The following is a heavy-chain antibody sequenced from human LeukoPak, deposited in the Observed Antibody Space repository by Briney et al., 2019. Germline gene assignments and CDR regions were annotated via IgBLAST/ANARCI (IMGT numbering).Heavy chain of an antibody. CDR2: IGASGGST. V-gene: IGHV3-23*01. CDR1: GFTFSSYA. D-gene: IGHD3-9*01. CDR3: AKAEGYDILTGLDY. Sequence: GGSLRLSCATSGFTFSSYAMSWVRQAPGEGLEWVSGIGASGGSTYYADSVKGRFTISRDNSKNTLYLQMNSLRTEDTAVYYCAKAEGYDILTGLDYWGQGTLVTVSS. J-gene: IGHJ4*02.